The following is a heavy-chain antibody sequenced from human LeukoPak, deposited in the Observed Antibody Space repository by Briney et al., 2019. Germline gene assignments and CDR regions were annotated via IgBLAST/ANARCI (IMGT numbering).Heavy chain of an antibody. CDR1: GYTFTGYY. V-gene: IGHV1-2*04. CDR2: INPNSGGT. Sequence: ASVKVSCKASGYTFTGYYMHWVRQAPGQGLEWMGWINPNSGGTNYAQKFQGWVTMTRGTSISTAYMELSRLRSDDTAVYYCARDGQGTHGSSFLYYYYYYGMDVWGQGTTVTVSS. D-gene: IGHD3-10*01. CDR3: ARDGQGTHGSSFLYYYYYYGMDV. J-gene: IGHJ6*02.